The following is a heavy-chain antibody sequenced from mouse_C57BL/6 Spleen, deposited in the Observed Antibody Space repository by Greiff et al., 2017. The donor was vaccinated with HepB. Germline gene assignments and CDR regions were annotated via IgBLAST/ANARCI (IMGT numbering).Heavy chain of an antibody. CDR3: LDSSGYVGY. V-gene: IGHV1-22*01. CDR1: GYTFTDYN. J-gene: IGHJ2*01. D-gene: IGHD3-2*02. CDR2: INPNNGGT. Sequence: EVQLQQSGPELVKPGASVKMSCKASGYTFTDYNMHWVKQSHGKSLEWIGYINPNNGGTSYNQKFKGKATLTVNKSSSTAYMELRGLTSEDSAVYYCLDSSGYVGYWGQGTTLTVSS.